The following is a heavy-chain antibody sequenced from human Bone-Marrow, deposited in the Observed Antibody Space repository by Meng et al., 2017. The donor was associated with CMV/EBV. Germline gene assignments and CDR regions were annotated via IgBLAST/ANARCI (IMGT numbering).Heavy chain of an antibody. Sequence: GGSLRLSCAASGFTFSSYWMSWVRQAPGKGLEWVANIKQDGSEKYYVDSVKGRFTISRDNAKNSLYLQMNSLRAEDTAVYYCARVSKTALGYFDYWGQGTLVTVSS. D-gene: IGHD2-21*02. CDR3: ARVSKTALGYFDY. J-gene: IGHJ4*02. CDR1: GFTFSSYW. CDR2: IKQDGSEK. V-gene: IGHV3-7*01.